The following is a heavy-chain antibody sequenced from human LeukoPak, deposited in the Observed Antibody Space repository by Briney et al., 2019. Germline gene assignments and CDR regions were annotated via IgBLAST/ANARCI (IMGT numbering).Heavy chain of an antibody. Sequence: GGTLRLSCAASGFTFSSYSMNWVRRAPGKGLEWVSYISSSSSTIYYADSVKGRFTISRDNAKNSLYLQMNSLRDEDTAVYYCACLIDTSRADSYRSDYWGQGTLVTVSS. D-gene: IGHD5-18*01. CDR2: ISSSSSTI. J-gene: IGHJ4*02. CDR3: ACLIDTSRADSYRSDY. V-gene: IGHV3-48*02. CDR1: GFTFSSYS.